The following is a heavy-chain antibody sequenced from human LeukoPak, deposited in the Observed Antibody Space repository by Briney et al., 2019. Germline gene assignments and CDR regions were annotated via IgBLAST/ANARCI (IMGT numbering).Heavy chain of an antibody. Sequence: SETLSLTCTVSGGSISSSSYCWGWIRQPPGKGLEWIGSIYYSGSTYYNPSLKSRVTISVDTSKNQFSLKLSSVTAADTAVYYCARTNDYGGNSVDYWGQGTLVTVSS. CDR1: GGSISSSSYC. J-gene: IGHJ4*02. D-gene: IGHD4-23*01. V-gene: IGHV4-39*07. CDR3: ARTNDYGGNSVDY. CDR2: IYYSGST.